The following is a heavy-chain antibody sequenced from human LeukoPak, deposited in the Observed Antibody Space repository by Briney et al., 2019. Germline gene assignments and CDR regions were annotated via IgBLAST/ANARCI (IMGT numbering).Heavy chain of an antibody. V-gene: IGHV3-23*01. CDR1: GFTFSSYA. D-gene: IGHD2-2*01. Sequence: PGGSLRLSCAASGFTFSSYAMSWVRQAPGKGLEWVSAISGSGGSTYYADSVKGRFTISRDNSKNTLYLQMNSLRAEDTAVYYCAKLPSIVVVPAADYWGQGTLVTVSS. CDR3: AKLPSIVVVPAADY. J-gene: IGHJ4*02. CDR2: ISGSGGST.